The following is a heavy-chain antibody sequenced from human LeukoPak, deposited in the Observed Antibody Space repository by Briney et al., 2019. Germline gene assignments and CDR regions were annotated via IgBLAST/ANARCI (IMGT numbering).Heavy chain of an antibody. D-gene: IGHD3-3*01. Sequence: PGGSLRLSCTASGFTFSSYGMHWVRQAPGKGLEWVAVISYDGSNKYYADSVRGRFTISRDNAKNSLYLQMNSLRAEDTAVYYCASALMLEWSPAGAFDIWGQGTMVTVSS. CDR2: ISYDGSNK. CDR3: ASALMLEWSPAGAFDI. J-gene: IGHJ3*02. V-gene: IGHV3-30*03. CDR1: GFTFSSYG.